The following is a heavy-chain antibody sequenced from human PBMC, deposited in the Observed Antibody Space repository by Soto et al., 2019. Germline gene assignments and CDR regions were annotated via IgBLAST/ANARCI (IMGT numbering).Heavy chain of an antibody. Sequence: ASVKVPCKASGYTFTSYGLSWVRQAPGQGLEWMGGISTYNGNTNYVQSLQDRVSMTRDTSTSTVYMELRSLRSDDTAVYYCVRELASSGGCISFAYWGQGTPVTVSS. CDR3: VRELASSGGCISFAY. D-gene: IGHD3-3*01. CDR1: GYTFTSYG. V-gene: IGHV1-18*04. J-gene: IGHJ4*02. CDR2: ISTYNGNT.